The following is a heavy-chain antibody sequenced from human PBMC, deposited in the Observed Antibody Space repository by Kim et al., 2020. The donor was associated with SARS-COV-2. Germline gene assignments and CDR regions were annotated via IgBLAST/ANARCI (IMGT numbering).Heavy chain of an antibody. CDR3: ARAPIRYFDWLLSGAFDI. D-gene: IGHD3-9*01. Sequence: SETLSLTCTVSGGSISSSSYYWGWIRQPPGKGLEWIGSIYYSGSTYYNPSLKSRVTISVDTSKNQFSLKLSSVTAADTAVYYCARAPIRYFDWLLSGAFDIWGQGTMVTVSS. CDR1: GGSISSSSYY. CDR2: IYYSGST. J-gene: IGHJ3*02. V-gene: IGHV4-39*07.